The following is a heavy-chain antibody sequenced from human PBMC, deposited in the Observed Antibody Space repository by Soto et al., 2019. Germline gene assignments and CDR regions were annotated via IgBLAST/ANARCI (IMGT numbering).Heavy chain of an antibody. V-gene: IGHV3-23*01. J-gene: IGHJ4*02. CDR1: GFTFSSYA. Sequence: GGSLRLSCAASGFTFSSYAMSWVRQAPGKGLEWVSAISGSGGSTYYADSVKGRFTITRDNSKNTLYLQMNSLRAEDTAVYYCAKVSVWEWIGYWGQGTLVTVSS. CDR3: AKVSVWEWIGY. CDR2: ISGSGGST. D-gene: IGHD3-3*01.